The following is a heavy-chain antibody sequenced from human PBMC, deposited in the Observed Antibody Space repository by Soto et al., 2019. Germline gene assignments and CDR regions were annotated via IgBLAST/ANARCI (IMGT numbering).Heavy chain of an antibody. CDR3: AKLRDFVVLPAGILDY. V-gene: IGHV3-23*01. Sequence: EVQLLESGGGLVQPGGSLRLTCAASEFTFSSYGISWIRLSPGKGLEWVSVISGGGDTTYYTPSVKGRFTISRDDFRNTLYLQMNSLRTEDTAIYYCAKLRDFVVLPAGILDYWGPGTLVTVSS. CDR1: EFTFSSYG. D-gene: IGHD2-8*01. CDR2: ISGGGDTT. J-gene: IGHJ4*02.